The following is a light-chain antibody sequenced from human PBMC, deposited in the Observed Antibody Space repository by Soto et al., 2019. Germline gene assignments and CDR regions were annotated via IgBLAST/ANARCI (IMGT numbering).Light chain of an antibody. CDR1: SSDVGTYNL. Sequence: QSALTQPRSVSGSPGQSVTISCTGTSSDVGTYNLVSWYQQHPGKAPKFMIYDVTKRPSGVPDRFSGSKSGNTASLTISGLRAEDEADYYCCSYVGSYTSYVFGTGTKVTVL. V-gene: IGLV2-11*01. J-gene: IGLJ1*01. CDR3: CSYVGSYTSYV. CDR2: DVT.